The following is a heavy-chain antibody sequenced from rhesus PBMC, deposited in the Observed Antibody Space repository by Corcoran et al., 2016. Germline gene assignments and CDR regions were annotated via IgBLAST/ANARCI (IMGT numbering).Heavy chain of an antibody. CDR3: ARLVAGGFRFDV. CDR2: IGGSRGHT. CDR1: GYFTSSGYY. D-gene: IGHD6-13*01. Sequence: QVQLQESGPGLVKPSETLSLICAVSGYFTSSGYYWGWRLQPPGKGLEWIGQIGGSRGHTYQNPSLKSRVTVSKDTSKNQFSLELSSVPAADTAVYYCARLVAGGFRFDVWGPGDLVTVSS. J-gene: IGHJ5-1*01. V-gene: IGHV4-99*01.